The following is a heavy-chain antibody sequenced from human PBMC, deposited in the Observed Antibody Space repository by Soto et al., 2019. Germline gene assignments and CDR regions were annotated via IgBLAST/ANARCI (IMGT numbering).Heavy chain of an antibody. CDR3: ARVYMVRGSLGPYYYYGMDV. Sequence: GGSLRLSCAASGFTLSSYEMNWVRQAPGKGLEWVSYISSSGSTIYYADSVKGRFTISRDNAKNSLYLQMNSLRAEDTAVYYCARVYMVRGSLGPYYYYGMDVWGQGTTVTVSS. D-gene: IGHD3-10*01. J-gene: IGHJ6*02. CDR1: GFTLSSYE. V-gene: IGHV3-48*03. CDR2: ISSSGSTI.